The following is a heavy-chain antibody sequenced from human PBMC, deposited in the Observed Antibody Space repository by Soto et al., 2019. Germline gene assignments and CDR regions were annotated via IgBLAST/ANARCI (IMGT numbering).Heavy chain of an antibody. D-gene: IGHD3-22*01. CDR2: IYYSGST. J-gene: IGHJ6*02. CDR3: ARDRHYYDSSGYYIGGMDV. V-gene: IGHV4-31*03. CDR1: GGSISSGGYY. Sequence: PSETLSLTCTVSGGSISSGGYYWSWIRQHPGKGLEWIGYIYYSGSTYYNPSLKSRVTISVDTSKNQFSLKLSSVTAADTAVYYCARDRHYYDSSGYYIGGMDVWGQGTTVTVSS.